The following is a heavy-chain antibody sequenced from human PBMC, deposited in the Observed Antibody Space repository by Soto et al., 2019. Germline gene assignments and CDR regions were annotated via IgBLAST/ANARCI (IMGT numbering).Heavy chain of an antibody. D-gene: IGHD2-2*01. CDR1: GYTFTSYD. CDR2: MNPNSGNT. CDR3: ARADCSSTSCYVDY. J-gene: IGHJ4*02. V-gene: IGHV1-8*01. Sequence: GASVKVSCKASGYTFTSYDINWVRQATGQGLEWMGWMNPNSGNTGYAQKFQGRVTMTRNTSISTAYMELSSLRSEDTAVYYCARADCSSTSCYVDYWGQGTLVTVSS.